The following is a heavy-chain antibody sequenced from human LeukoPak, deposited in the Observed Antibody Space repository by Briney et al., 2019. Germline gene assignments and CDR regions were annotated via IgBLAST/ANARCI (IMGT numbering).Heavy chain of an antibody. Sequence: SETLSLTCAVYGGSFSGYYWSWIRQPPGKGLEWIGEINHSGSTNYNPSLKSRVTISVDTPKNQFSLKLSSVTAADTAVYYCARGRSSWYGAYYFDYWGQGTLVTVSS. CDR1: GGSFSGYY. J-gene: IGHJ4*02. D-gene: IGHD6-13*01. CDR2: INHSGST. V-gene: IGHV4-34*01. CDR3: ARGRSSWYGAYYFDY.